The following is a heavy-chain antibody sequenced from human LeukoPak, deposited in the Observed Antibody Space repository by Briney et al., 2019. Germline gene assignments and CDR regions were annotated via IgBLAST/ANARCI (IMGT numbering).Heavy chain of an antibody. CDR3: ATPALGRRLYYYDY. D-gene: IGHD3-16*01. J-gene: IGHJ4*02. CDR1: GFTFSSAC. CDR2: IRTKSDGETV. V-gene: IGHV3-15*07. Sequence: GGSLRLSCAASGFTFSSACLSWVRQAPGKGLEWVGRIRTKSDGETVDYAAPVKGRFTISRDDSKNTLFLQMNSLKTEDTAVYYCATPALGRRLYYYDYWGQGTLVTVSS.